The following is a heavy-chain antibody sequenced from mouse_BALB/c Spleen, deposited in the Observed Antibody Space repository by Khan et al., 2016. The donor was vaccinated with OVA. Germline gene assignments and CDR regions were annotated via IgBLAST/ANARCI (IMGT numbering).Heavy chain of an antibody. V-gene: IGHV14-3*02. CDR1: GFNIKDTY. J-gene: IGHJ4*01. D-gene: IGHD1-1*01. CDR3: AIPTVVRFYAMDY. Sequence: EVQLQQSGAELVKPGASVKLSCTASGFNIKDTYMHWVKQRPEQGLEWIGRIDPANGNTKYDPKFPGKATITADTSSNTAYLQLSILTSEDTAVYYCAIPTVVRFYAMDYWGQGTSVTVSS. CDR2: IDPANGNT.